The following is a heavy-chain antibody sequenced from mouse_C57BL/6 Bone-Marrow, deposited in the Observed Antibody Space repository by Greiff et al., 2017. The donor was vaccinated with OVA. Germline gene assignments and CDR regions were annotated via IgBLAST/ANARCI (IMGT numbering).Heavy chain of an antibody. CDR1: GFTFSSYG. CDR2: ISSGGSYT. Sequence: DVHLVESGGDLVKPGGSLKLSCAASGFTFSSYGMSWVRQTPDKRLEWVATISSGGSYTYYPDSVKGRFTISRDNAKNTLYLQMSSLKSEDTAMYYCASYYYAYYYAMDYWGQGTSVTVSS. D-gene: IGHD1-1*01. CDR3: ASYYYAYYYAMDY. V-gene: IGHV5-6*01. J-gene: IGHJ4*01.